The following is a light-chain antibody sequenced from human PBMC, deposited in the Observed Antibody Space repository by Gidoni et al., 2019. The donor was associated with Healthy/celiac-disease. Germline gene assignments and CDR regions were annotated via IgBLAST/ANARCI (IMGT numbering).Light chain of an antibody. Sequence: DIQMTQSPSTLSASVGDRVTITCRASQSISSWLAWYQQKPGKAPKLLISKASSLESGVPSRFSGSGSGTEFTLTISSLQPDDFATYYCQQYNSYPYTFGQGTKLEIK. V-gene: IGKV1-5*03. CDR1: QSISSW. CDR3: QQYNSYPYT. J-gene: IGKJ2*01. CDR2: KAS.